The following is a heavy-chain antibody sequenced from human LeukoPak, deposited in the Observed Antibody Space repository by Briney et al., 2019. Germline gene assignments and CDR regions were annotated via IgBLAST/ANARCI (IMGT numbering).Heavy chain of an antibody. CDR1: GGSISSFY. Sequence: SETLSLTCTVSGGSISSFYWSWIRQPPGKGLEWIGYISYSGSTNYNPSLKSRVTISVDTSKNQFSLKLSSVTAADTAVYCCASGHLDSYGQRSVYWGQGTLVTVSS. CDR2: ISYSGST. J-gene: IGHJ4*02. V-gene: IGHV4-59*01. CDR3: ASGHLDSYGQRSVY. D-gene: IGHD5-18*01.